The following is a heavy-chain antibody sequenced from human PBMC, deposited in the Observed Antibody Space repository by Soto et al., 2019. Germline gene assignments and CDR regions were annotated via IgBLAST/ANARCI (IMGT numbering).Heavy chain of an antibody. CDR3: ARDGGKVDY. Sequence: ASLEVSCKASGYAFTSYGSIWVRQAPGQGLEWMGWISTYNDNTNYAQELQGRGTMTTDTSTSTAYMELRSLRSDDTAVYYCARDGGKVDYWGRGTPVTVS. V-gene: IGHV1-18*01. J-gene: IGHJ4*02. CDR2: ISTYNDNT. CDR1: GYAFTSYG.